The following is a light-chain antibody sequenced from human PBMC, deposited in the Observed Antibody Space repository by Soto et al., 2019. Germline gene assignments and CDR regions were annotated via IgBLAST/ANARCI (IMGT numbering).Light chain of an antibody. J-gene: IGKJ1*01. V-gene: IGKV1-5*01. CDR1: QSISSW. Sequence: DIQMTQSPPTLSALVVDRVTITSRASQSISSWLAWYQQKPGKAPMLLIYDASGMESGFPSRFSGSGSWTAFTLTISSLQHDYFATYYCKLYNSYSEALGQVTKADIK. CDR3: KLYNSYSEA. CDR2: DAS.